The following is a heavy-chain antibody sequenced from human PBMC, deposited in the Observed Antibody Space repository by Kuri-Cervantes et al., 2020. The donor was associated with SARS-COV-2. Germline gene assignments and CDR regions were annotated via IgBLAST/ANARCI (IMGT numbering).Heavy chain of an antibody. CDR2: IIPIFGIA. J-gene: IGHJ6*02. CDR1: GGTFSSYA. V-gene: IGHV1-69*10. CDR3: ARTPVLVAGIGYYYGMDV. D-gene: IGHD6-19*01. Sequence: SVKVSCKASGGTFSSYAISWVRQAPGQGLEWMGGIIPIFGIANYAQKFQGRVTITADTSTSTAYMELRSLRSDDTAVYYCARTPVLVAGIGYYYGMDVWGQGTTVTVSS.